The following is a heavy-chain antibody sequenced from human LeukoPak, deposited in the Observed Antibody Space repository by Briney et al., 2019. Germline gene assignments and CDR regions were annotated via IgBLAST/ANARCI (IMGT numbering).Heavy chain of an antibody. V-gene: IGHV3-7*03. CDR3: ARWYYYGSGSYSYWFDP. CDR2: IKQDGSEK. J-gene: IGHJ5*02. CDR1: GFTFSSYW. Sequence: PGGSLRLSCAASGFTFSSYWMSWVRQAPGKGLEWVANIKQDGSEKYYVDSVKGRFTISRDNAKNSLYLQMNSLRAGDTAVYYCARWYYYGSGSYSYWFDPWGQGTLVTVSS. D-gene: IGHD3-10*01.